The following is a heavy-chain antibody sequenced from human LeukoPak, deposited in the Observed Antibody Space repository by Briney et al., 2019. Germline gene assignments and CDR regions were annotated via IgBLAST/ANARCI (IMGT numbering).Heavy chain of an antibody. J-gene: IGHJ4*02. CDR3: ARDQEGFDY. CDR1: GYTFTNYP. Sequence: VASVKVSCKASGYTFTNYPLNWVRQTPGQGLEWMGMIYPRDGSTSYAQKFQGRVTVTRDTSTSTVHMELSGLRSEDTAVYYCARDQEGFDYWGQGTLVTVSS. CDR2: IYPRDGST. V-gene: IGHV1-46*01.